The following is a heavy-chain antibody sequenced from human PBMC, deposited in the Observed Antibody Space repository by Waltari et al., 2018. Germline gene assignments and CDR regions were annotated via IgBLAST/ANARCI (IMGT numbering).Heavy chain of an antibody. Sequence: QVQLQQWGAGLLKPSETLSLTCAVYGGSFSGYYWSWIRQPPGKGLEWIGEINHSGRTNYNPSLKSRVTISVDTSKNQFSLKLSSVTASDTAVYYCARGRPFDIWGQGTMVTVSS. CDR1: GGSFSGYY. CDR3: ARGRPFDI. CDR2: INHSGRT. V-gene: IGHV4-34*01. J-gene: IGHJ3*02.